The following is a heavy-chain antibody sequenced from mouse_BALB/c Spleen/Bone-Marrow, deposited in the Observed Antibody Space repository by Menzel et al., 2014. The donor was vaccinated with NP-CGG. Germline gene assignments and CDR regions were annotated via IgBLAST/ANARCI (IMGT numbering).Heavy chain of an antibody. Sequence: EVMLVESGGGLVQPGGSRKLSCAASGFTFSSLGMHWVRQAPEKGLEWVAYISGGSSIIYYADTVKGRFTISRDNPKNTLFLQMTSLRSEDTAIYYCARKDYFGYAAMDYWGQGTSVTVSS. J-gene: IGHJ4*01. CDR3: ARKDYFGYAAMDY. CDR1: GFTFSSLG. V-gene: IGHV5-17*02. D-gene: IGHD1-2*01. CDR2: ISGGSSII.